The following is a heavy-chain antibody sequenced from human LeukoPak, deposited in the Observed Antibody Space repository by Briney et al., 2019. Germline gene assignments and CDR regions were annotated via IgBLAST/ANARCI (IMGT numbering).Heavy chain of an antibody. V-gene: IGHV3-23*01. CDR3: AKRGVVIRVILVGFHKEANYFDS. CDR1: GFTLSNYG. D-gene: IGHD3-22*01. CDR2: ISDSGGRT. Sequence: GGSLRLSCAVSGFTLSNYGMSWVRQAPGEGLEWVAGISDSGGRTNYADSVKGGFSISRDNPKNTLYLQMNSLRAEDTAVYFCAKRGVVIRVILVGFHKEANYFDSWGQGALVTVSS. J-gene: IGHJ4*02.